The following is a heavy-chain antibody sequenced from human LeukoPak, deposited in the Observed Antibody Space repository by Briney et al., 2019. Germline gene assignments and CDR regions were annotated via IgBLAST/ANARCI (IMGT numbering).Heavy chain of an antibody. CDR2: TSSSSSYI. CDR3: ARDRWYQPLLYDDYFDY. CDR1: GFTFSSYS. Sequence: PGGSLRLSCAASGFTFSSYSMNWVRQAPGKGLEWVSSTSSSSSYIYYADSVKGRFTISRDNAKNSLYLQMNSLRAEDTAVYYCARDRWYQPLLYDDYFDYWGQGTLVTVSS. V-gene: IGHV3-21*01. J-gene: IGHJ4*02. D-gene: IGHD2-2*02.